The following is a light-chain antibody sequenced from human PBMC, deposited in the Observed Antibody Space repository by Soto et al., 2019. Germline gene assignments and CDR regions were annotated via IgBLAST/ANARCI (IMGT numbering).Light chain of an antibody. CDR1: SSDIGGYNF. V-gene: IGLV2-14*01. CDR3: GSYTSSDTRV. J-gene: IGLJ3*02. CDR2: DVS. Sequence: QSALTQPASVSGSPGQSITISCTGTSSDIGGYNFVSWYQQHPGKAPKLVIYDVSGRPSGVSDRFSGSKSGNTASLTISGLLAEDEADYYCGSYTSSDTRVLGGGTKLTVL.